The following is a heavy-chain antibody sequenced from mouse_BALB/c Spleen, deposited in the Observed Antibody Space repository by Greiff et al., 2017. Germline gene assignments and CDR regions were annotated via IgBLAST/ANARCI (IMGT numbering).Heavy chain of an antibody. Sequence: EVKLVESGGGLVKLGGSLKLSCAASGFTFSSYYMSWVRQTPEKRLELVAAINSNGGSTYYPDTVKGRFTISRDNAKNTLYLQMSSLKSEDTALYYCARRSFTTAYFDYWGQGTTLTVSS. V-gene: IGHV5-6-2*01. J-gene: IGHJ2*01. D-gene: IGHD1-2*01. CDR1: GFTFSSYY. CDR2: INSNGGST. CDR3: ARRSFTTAYFDY.